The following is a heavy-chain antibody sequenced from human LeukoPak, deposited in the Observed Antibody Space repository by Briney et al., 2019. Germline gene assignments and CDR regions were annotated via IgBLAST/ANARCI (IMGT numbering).Heavy chain of an antibody. CDR1: GGSFSGYY. Sequence: SETLSLTCAVYGGSFSGYYWSWIRQPPGKGLEWIGEINHSGSTNYNPSLKSRVTISVDTSKNQFSLKLSSVTAADTAVYYCARRRPVGSGRTNWFDPWGQGNLVTVSS. V-gene: IGHV4-34*01. D-gene: IGHD3-10*01. CDR2: INHSGST. J-gene: IGHJ5*02. CDR3: ARRRPVGSGRTNWFDP.